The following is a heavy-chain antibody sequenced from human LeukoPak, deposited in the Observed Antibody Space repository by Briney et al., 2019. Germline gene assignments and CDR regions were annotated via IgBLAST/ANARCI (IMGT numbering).Heavy chain of an antibody. Sequence: GGSLRLSCAASGFAVSSNYMSWVRQTPGKGLEWVSLIYSGGSTYYADSVKGRFTISRDNSKNTLYLQMNSLRAEDTAVCYCARAICSGGKCYFDYWGQGTLVTVSS. V-gene: IGHV3-53*01. J-gene: IGHJ4*02. CDR3: ARAICSGGKCYFDY. CDR2: IYSGGST. CDR1: GFAVSSNY. D-gene: IGHD2-15*01.